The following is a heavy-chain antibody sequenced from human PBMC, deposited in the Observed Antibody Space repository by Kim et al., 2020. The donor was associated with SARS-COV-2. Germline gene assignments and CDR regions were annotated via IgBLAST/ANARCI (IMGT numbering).Heavy chain of an antibody. CDR2: INHSGST. CDR1: GGSFSGYY. CDR3: ARGITMVRGVTKYNWFDP. J-gene: IGHJ5*02. Sequence: SETLSLTCAVYGGSFSGYYWSWIRQPPGKGLEWIGEINHSGSTNYNPSLKSRVTISVDTSKNQFSLKLSSVTAADTAVYYCARGITMVRGVTKYNWFDPWGQGTLVTVSS. V-gene: IGHV4-34*01. D-gene: IGHD3-10*01.